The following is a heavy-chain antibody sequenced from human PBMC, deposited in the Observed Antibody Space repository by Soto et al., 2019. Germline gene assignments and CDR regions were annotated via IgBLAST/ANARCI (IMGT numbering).Heavy chain of an antibody. J-gene: IGHJ4*02. CDR1: GFTFSSYA. CDR3: SKCGGSGCSCYFDY. Sequence: GSLRLSCAASGFTFSSYAMSWVRQAPGKGLEWVSAISGSGGSTYYADSVKGRFTISRDNSKNTLYLQMNSLRAEDTAVYYCSKCGGSGCSCYFDYWGQGTLVTVSS. D-gene: IGHD2-15*01. V-gene: IGHV3-23*01. CDR2: ISGSGGST.